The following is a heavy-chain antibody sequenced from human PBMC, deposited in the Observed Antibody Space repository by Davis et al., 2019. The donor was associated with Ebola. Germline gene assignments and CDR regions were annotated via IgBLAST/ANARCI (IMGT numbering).Heavy chain of an antibody. Sequence: ASVKVSCKASGYTFTGYYIHWVRQAPGQGLEWMGRINPNSGGTNYAQKFQGRVTMTRDTSTNTANMELSRLRSDDTAVYYCARDSGRGYSYGYGWFDPWGQGTLVTVSS. J-gene: IGHJ5*02. CDR3: ARDSGRGYSYGYGWFDP. D-gene: IGHD5-18*01. CDR1: GYTFTGYY. CDR2: INPNSGGT. V-gene: IGHV1-2*06.